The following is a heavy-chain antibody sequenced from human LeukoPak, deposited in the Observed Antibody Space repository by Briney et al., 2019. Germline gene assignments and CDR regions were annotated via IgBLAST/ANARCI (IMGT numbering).Heavy chain of an antibody. CDR2: ISISISYI. CDR3: AELGITMIGGV. CDR1: GFTFSNYS. D-gene: IGHD3-10*02. Sequence: GGSLRLSCAASGFTFSNYSMNWVRQAPGKGLEWVSSISISISYIYYADSVKGRFTISRDNAKNSLYLQMNSLRAEDTAVYYCAELGITMIGGVWGKGTTVTISS. J-gene: IGHJ6*04. V-gene: IGHV3-21*01.